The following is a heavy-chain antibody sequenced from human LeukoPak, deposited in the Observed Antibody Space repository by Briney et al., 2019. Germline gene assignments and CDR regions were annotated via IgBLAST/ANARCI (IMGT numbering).Heavy chain of an antibody. CDR3: AKDPRKLVATMDY. J-gene: IGHJ4*02. CDR2: ISGSGGST. D-gene: IGHD5-24*01. CDR1: GSTFSSYA. Sequence: PGGSLRLSCAASGSTFSSYAMSWVRQAPGKGLEWVSAISGSGGSTYYADSVKGRFTISRDNSKNTLYLQMNSLRAEDTAVYYCAKDPRKLVATMDYWGQGTLVTVSS. V-gene: IGHV3-23*01.